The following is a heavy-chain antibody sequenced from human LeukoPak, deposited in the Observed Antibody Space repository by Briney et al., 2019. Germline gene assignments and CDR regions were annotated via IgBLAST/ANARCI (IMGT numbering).Heavy chain of an antibody. CDR3: ARAEQQLDY. CDR2: INHSGST. D-gene: IGHD6-13*01. CDR1: GGSFSGYY. Sequence: SETLSLTCAVYGGSFSGYYWSWIRQPTGKGLEWIGEINHSGSTNYNPSLKSRVTISVDTSKNQFSLKLSSVTAADTAVYYCARAEQQLDYWGQGTLVTVSS. J-gene: IGHJ4*02. V-gene: IGHV4-34*01.